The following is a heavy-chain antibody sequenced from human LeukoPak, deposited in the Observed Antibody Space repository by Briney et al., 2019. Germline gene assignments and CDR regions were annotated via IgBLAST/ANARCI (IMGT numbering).Heavy chain of an antibody. CDR3: ARLSGTSGTTSRVLHY. V-gene: IGHV3-23*01. Sequence: GGSLRLSCAASGFTFTTYAMTWVRRAPGMRREWVSAISGSGDATYYADSVKGRFTISRDNSENTVYLQVSSLRAEDTAVYYCARLSGTSGTTSRVLHYWGQGALVTVSS. D-gene: IGHD1-1*01. CDR1: GFTFTTYA. CDR2: ISGSGDAT. J-gene: IGHJ4*02.